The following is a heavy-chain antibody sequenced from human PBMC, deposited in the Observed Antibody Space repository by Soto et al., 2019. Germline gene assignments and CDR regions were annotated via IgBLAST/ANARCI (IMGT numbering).Heavy chain of an antibody. CDR3: AGEYSSAPDY. Sequence: QLQLQESGPGLVKPSETLSLTCTVSGGSISSSSYYWGWIRQPPGKGLEWIGSIYYSGSTFYSPSLRSRVTISVDTSKNQFSLRVSSVTAADTAVYYCAGEYSSAPDYWGQGTLVTVSS. CDR1: GGSISSSSYY. CDR2: IYYSGST. D-gene: IGHD6-25*01. V-gene: IGHV4-39*02. J-gene: IGHJ4*02.